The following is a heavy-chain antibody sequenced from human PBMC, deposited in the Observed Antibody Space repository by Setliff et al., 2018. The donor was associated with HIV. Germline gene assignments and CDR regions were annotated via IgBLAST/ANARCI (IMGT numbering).Heavy chain of an antibody. CDR2: IFYSGST. D-gene: IGHD3-22*01. J-gene: IGHJ4*02. Sequence: SETLSLTCTVSGGSITSSTYYWDWIRQPPGKGLEWIGSIFYSGSTYYNPSVKSRVTISIDTSKNQFSLRLSSVTAADTAVYYCARDHKYYYDSSGLDYWGQGTLITVSS. V-gene: IGHV4-39*07. CDR1: GGSITSSTYY. CDR3: ARDHKYYYDSSGLDY.